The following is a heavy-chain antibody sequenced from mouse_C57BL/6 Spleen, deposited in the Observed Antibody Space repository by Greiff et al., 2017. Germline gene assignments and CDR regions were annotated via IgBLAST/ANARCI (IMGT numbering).Heavy chain of an antibody. V-gene: IGHV1-26*01. CDR3: ASSYYSNTGYFDV. Sequence: EVQLQQSGPELVKPGASVKISCKASGYTFTDYYMNWVKQSHGKSLEWIGDINPNNGGTSYNQKFKGKATLTVDKSSSTAYMELRSLTSEDSAVYYCASSYYSNTGYFDVWGTGTTVTVSS. J-gene: IGHJ1*03. CDR1: GYTFTDYY. D-gene: IGHD2-5*01. CDR2: INPNNGGT.